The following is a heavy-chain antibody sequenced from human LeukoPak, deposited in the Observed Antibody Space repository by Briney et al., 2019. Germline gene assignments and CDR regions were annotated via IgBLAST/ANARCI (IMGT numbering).Heavy chain of an antibody. CDR3: ARGTRDRFLEWSRDYYMDV. Sequence: GASVKVSCKASGYTFTGYYMHWVRQAPGQGLEWMGWINPNSGGTNYAQKFQGRVTMTRDTSISTAYMELSRPRSDDTAVYYCARGTRDRFLEWSRDYYMDVWGKGTTVTVSS. CDR1: GYTFTGYY. D-gene: IGHD3-3*01. CDR2: INPNSGGT. V-gene: IGHV1-2*02. J-gene: IGHJ6*03.